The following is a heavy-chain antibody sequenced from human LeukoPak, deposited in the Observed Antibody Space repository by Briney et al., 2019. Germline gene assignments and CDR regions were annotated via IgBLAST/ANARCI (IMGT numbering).Heavy chain of an antibody. CDR1: GGSISSGGYS. J-gene: IGHJ5*02. Sequence: PSQTLSLTCAVSGGSISSGGYSWRWIRQPPGKGLEWIGYIYHSGSTYYNPSLKSRVTISVDRSKNQFSLKLSSATAADTAVYYCARAAVVPAAIGWFDPWGQGTLVTVSS. CDR2: IYHSGST. D-gene: IGHD2-2*01. CDR3: ARAAVVPAAIGWFDP. V-gene: IGHV4-30-2*01.